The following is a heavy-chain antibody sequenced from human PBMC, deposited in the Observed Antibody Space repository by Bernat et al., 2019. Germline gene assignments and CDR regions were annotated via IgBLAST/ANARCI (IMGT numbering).Heavy chain of an antibody. CDR3: AKSGGYCGGGTCYPNWFDP. CDR2: INWNGGST. Sequence: EVQLVESGGGVVRPGGSLRLSCAASGFTFDDYGMSWVRQAPGKGLEWVSGINWNGGSTGYADSVKGRFTISRDNAKNSLYLQMNSLRAEDTALYYCAKSGGYCGGGTCYPNWFDPWGRGTLVT. V-gene: IGHV3-20*04. CDR1: GFTFDDYG. J-gene: IGHJ5*02. D-gene: IGHD2-15*01.